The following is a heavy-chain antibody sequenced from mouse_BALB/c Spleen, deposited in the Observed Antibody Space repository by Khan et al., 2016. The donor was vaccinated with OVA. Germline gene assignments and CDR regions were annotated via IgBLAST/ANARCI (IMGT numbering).Heavy chain of an antibody. J-gene: IGHJ2*01. CDR2: MSYSGST. Sequence: VRLQQSGPGLVKPSQSLSLTCTVTGYSITSDYAWNWIRQFPGNKLEWMGYMSYSGSTSYNPSLKSRISITRDTSKNQFFLQLNSVTTEDTATYYCARSIMANWGQGTTLTVSS. CDR1: GYSITSDYA. CDR3: ARSIMAN. V-gene: IGHV3-2*02.